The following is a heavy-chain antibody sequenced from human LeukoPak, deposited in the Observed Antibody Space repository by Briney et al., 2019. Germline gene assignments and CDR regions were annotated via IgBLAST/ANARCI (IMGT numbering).Heavy chain of an antibody. CDR2: TYYRSKWYN. J-gene: IGHJ4*02. CDR3: ARGSIAAEGTGFDY. CDR1: GDSVSSNSAA. V-gene: IGHV6-1*01. D-gene: IGHD6-13*01. Sequence: SQTLSLTCAISGDSVSSNSAAWNWIRQSPSRGLGWLGRTYYRSKWYNDYAVSVKSRITINPDTSKNQFSLQLNSVTPEDTAVYYCARGSIAAEGTGFDYWGQGTLVTVSS.